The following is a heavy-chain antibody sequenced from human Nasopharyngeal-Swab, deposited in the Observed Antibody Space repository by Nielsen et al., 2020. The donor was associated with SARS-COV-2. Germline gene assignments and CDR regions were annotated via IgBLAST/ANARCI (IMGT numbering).Heavy chain of an antibody. D-gene: IGHD2-2*01. J-gene: IGHJ4*02. Sequence: GESLKISCKASGFSVSSNYMSWVRQAPGKGLEWVAVIWYDGSNKYYADSVKGRFTISRDNSKNTLYLQMNSLRAEDTAVYYCARDRVVPAVPDYWGQGTLVTVSS. V-gene: IGHV3-33*08. CDR3: ARDRVVPAVPDY. CDR2: IWYDGSNK. CDR1: GFSVSSNY.